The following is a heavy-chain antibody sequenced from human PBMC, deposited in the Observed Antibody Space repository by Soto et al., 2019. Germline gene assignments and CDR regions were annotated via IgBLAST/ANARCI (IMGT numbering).Heavy chain of an antibody. CDR2: INHSGST. J-gene: IGHJ5*02. CDR1: GGSFSGYY. V-gene: IGHV4-34*01. D-gene: IGHD3-9*01. Sequence: SETLSLTCAVYGGSFSGYYWSWIRQPPGKGLEWIGEINHSGSTNYNPSLKSRVTISVDTSKNQFSLKLSSVTAADTAVYYCASLTYYDILTGYYTPYNWFDPWGQGTLVTVSS. CDR3: ASLTYYDILTGYYTPYNWFDP.